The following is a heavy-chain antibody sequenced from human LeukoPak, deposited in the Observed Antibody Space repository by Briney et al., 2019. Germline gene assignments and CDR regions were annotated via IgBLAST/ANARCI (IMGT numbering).Heavy chain of an antibody. D-gene: IGHD3-22*01. CDR1: GDSVTSSNW. CDR3: ARVDYYDNSGYFLFDY. CDR2: VYHSGRT. Sequence: SETLSLTCDVSGDSVTSSNWWSWVRQPPGQGLEWIGEVYHSGRTNYNPSLTSRVTISLDKSNNQISLNLSSVTAADTAVYFCARVDYYDNSGYFLFDYWGQGTLVTVSS. V-gene: IGHV4-4*02. J-gene: IGHJ4*02.